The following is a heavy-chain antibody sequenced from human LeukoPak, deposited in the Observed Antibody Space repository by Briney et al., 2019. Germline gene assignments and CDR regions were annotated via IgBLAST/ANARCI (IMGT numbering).Heavy chain of an antibody. Sequence: PSETLSLTCTVSGGSISSYYWSWIRQPPGKGLEWIGYIYYSGSTNYNPSLKSRVTISVDTSKNQFSLKLSSVTAADTAVYYCARVVWQQLVRWVAFDIWGQGTMVTVSS. D-gene: IGHD6-13*01. CDR3: ARVVWQQLVRWVAFDI. J-gene: IGHJ3*02. CDR2: IYYSGST. V-gene: IGHV4-59*01. CDR1: GGSISSYY.